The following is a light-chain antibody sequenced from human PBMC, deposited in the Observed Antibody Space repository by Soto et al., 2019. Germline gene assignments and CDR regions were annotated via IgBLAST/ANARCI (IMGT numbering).Light chain of an antibody. J-gene: IGKJ1*01. CDR1: QSVMNRY. CDR2: GAS. CDR3: QQYNNWPRT. V-gene: IGKV3-15*01. Sequence: EIVLTQSPDTMSLSPGERATLSCRASQSVMNRYLAWYQQKPGQAPRLLIYGASTRATGIPARFSGSGSGTEFTLTINSLQSEDFAVYYCQQYNNWPRTFGQGTKVDIK.